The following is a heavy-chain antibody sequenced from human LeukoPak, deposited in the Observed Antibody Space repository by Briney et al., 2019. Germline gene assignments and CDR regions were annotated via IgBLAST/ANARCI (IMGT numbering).Heavy chain of an antibody. Sequence: GGSLRLSCAASAFTFSSYAMSWVRQAPGKGLEWVSAISGSGGSTYYADSVKGRFTISRDNSKNTLYLQMNSLRAEDTAVYYCAKPASVAVAYIPFDYWGQGTLVTVSS. D-gene: IGHD6-19*01. J-gene: IGHJ4*02. V-gene: IGHV3-23*01. CDR2: ISGSGGST. CDR1: AFTFSSYA. CDR3: AKPASVAVAYIPFDY.